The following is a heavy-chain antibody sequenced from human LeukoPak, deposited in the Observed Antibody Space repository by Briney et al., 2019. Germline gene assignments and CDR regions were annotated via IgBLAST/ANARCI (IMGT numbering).Heavy chain of an antibody. CDR1: GFTFSSYV. Sequence: PGGSLRLSCAASGFTFSSYVMSWVRQAPGKGLEWVSAISGSGGSTSYADSVRGRFTISRDNSRNTLYLQMIGLRPEETAVYYCAKDTSIGKYCTHCVCSPFDYCGQGTLVTVSS. CDR2: ISGSGGST. J-gene: IGHJ4*02. CDR3: AKDTSIGKYCTHCVCSPFDY. D-gene: IGHD2-8*01. V-gene: IGHV3-23*01.